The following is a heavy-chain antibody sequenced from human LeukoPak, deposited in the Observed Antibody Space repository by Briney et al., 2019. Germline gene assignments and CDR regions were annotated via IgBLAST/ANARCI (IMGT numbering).Heavy chain of an antibody. Sequence: SETLSLTCTVSGGSITTYYWSWIRQPPGKGLEWIGYIYYSGSTNYNPSLKSRVTISVDTSKNQFSLKLSSVTAADTAVYYCARSRISGWPVYDYWGQGTLVTVSS. CDR2: IYYSGST. CDR1: GGSITTYY. J-gene: IGHJ4*02. CDR3: ARSRISGWPVYDY. D-gene: IGHD6-19*01. V-gene: IGHV4-59*01.